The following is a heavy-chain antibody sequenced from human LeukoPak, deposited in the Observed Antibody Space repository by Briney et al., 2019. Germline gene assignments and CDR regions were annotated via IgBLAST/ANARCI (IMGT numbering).Heavy chain of an antibody. CDR2: FYYSGST. CDR1: GDSISSSSYY. D-gene: IGHD3-22*01. Sequence: SETLSLTCTVSGDSISSSSYYWGWIRQPPGKGLEWIGSFYYSGSTLYNPSLKSRVTISVDTSKNQFSLKMSSVTAADTAGYYCARTYYYDSSGPYYWGQGTLVTVSS. J-gene: IGHJ4*02. V-gene: IGHV4-39*07. CDR3: ARTYYYDSSGPYY.